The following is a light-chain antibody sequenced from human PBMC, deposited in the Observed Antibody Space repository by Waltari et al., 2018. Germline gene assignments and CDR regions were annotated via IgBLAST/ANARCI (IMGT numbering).Light chain of an antibody. CDR1: QSISNY. CDR2: DAS. J-gene: IGKJ4*01. Sequence: EIVLTQSPATLSLSPGERATLSCRASQSISNYLAWYQQKPGQAPRLLIFDASNRATGIPARFSGRGSATDFTLTISSLEPEEFAVDYCQHRAIWPLAFGGGTKVEIK. V-gene: IGKV3-11*01. CDR3: QHRAIWPLA.